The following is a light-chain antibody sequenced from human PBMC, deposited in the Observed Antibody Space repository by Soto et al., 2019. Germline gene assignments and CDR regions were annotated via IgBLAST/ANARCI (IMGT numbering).Light chain of an antibody. CDR2: GAL. Sequence: EIVLTQSPRTLSLSPGERATLSCRASQTVSSRFLAWYQQKPGQAPRLLIYGALSRATGIPDRFSGSGSWTYFPLTISRLELEDCALYYCKQYATSPLTLGGGTKGDTK. J-gene: IGKJ4*01. CDR3: KQYATSPLT. CDR1: QTVSSRF. V-gene: IGKV3-20*01.